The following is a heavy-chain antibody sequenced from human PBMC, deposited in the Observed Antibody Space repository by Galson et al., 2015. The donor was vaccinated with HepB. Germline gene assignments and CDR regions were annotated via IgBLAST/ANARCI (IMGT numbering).Heavy chain of an antibody. CDR1: GFSFSTYG. V-gene: IGHV3-30*18. CDR2: ISFDGSVK. D-gene: IGHD4-23*01. J-gene: IGHJ4*02. Sequence: SLRLSCADSGFSFSTYGMHWVRQAAGKGLDWMAFISFDGSVKNYADSVKGRFTISRDNSKNTLYLQMNSLRAEDTAVYYCVKIDYGGNSLAFDYWGQGTLVTVSS. CDR3: VKIDYGGNSLAFDY.